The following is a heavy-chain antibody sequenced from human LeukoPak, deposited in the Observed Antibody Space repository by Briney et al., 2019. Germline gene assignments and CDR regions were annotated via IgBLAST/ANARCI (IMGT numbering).Heavy chain of an antibody. J-gene: IGHJ4*02. CDR2: IYYSGST. V-gene: IGHV4-59*08. Sequence: PSETLSLTCTVSGGSISSYYWSWIRQPPGKGLEWIGYIYYSGSTNCNPSLKSRVTISVDTSKNQFSLKLSSVTAADTAVYYCASQYYGGIHYWGQGTLVTVSS. CDR1: GGSISSYY. D-gene: IGHD4-17*01. CDR3: ASQYYGGIHY.